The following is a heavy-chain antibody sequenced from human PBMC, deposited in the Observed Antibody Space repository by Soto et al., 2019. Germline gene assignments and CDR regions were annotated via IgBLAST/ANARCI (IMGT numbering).Heavy chain of an antibody. CDR3: ARHLYDYVWGSYRH. J-gene: IGHJ4*02. CDR2: IIPVFGTP. CDR1: GYIFKNYA. D-gene: IGHD3-16*02. Sequence: SVKVSCKSSGYIFKNYAVTWLRQAPGQGLEWMGGIIPVFGTPDYSQKFRGRVTITADESTSTVYMELRSLTSEDTAVYYCARHLYDYVWGSYRHWGQGTLVTVSS. V-gene: IGHV1-69*13.